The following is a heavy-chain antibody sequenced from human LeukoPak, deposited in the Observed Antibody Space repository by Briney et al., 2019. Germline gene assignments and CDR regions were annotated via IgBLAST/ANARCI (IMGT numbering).Heavy chain of an antibody. Sequence: GASVKVSCKASGGTFSSYAISWVRQAPGQGLEWMGWISAYNGNTNYAQKLQGRVTMTTDTSTSTAYMELRSLRSDDTAVYYCARGPDYGDYLPFFDYWGQGTLVTVSS. CDR1: GGTFSSYA. CDR3: ARGPDYGDYLPFFDY. V-gene: IGHV1-18*01. CDR2: ISAYNGNT. J-gene: IGHJ4*02. D-gene: IGHD4-17*01.